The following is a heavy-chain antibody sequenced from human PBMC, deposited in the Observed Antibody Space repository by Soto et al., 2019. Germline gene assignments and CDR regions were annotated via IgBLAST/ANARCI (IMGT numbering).Heavy chain of an antibody. D-gene: IGHD5-12*01. CDR3: ARLEGLATISYYFDF. CDR1: DDSINSDKYY. V-gene: IGHV4-39*01. Sequence: PSETLSLTCSVSDDSINSDKYYWGWIRQPPGKGLEWIGSIYYRGNAYYNPSLQTRVTISLDKSKSQFSLRLNSVTAADSAVYFCARLEGLATISYYFDFWGPGARVTVSS. CDR2: IYYRGNA. J-gene: IGHJ4*02.